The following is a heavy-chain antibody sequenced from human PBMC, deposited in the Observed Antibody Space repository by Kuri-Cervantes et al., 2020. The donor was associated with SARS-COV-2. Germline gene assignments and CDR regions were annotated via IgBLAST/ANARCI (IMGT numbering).Heavy chain of an antibody. V-gene: IGHV1-2*04. CDR3: ARGGKHHHILRFLESFHFDS. CDR2: INPNSGGI. D-gene: IGHD3-3*01. Sequence: ASVKVSCKASGYTFTDYYINWVRLAPGQGLEWMGWINPNSGGIDYAQRYQGWVTMTRDTSTRTAFMELNRLTSDDTAVYFCARGGKHHHILRFLESFHFDSWGQGTLVTVSS. J-gene: IGHJ4*02. CDR1: GYTFTDYY.